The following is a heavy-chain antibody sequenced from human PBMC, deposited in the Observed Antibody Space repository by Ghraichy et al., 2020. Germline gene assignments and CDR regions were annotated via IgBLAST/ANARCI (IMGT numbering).Heavy chain of an antibody. Sequence: SQTLSLTCTVSGDSISSYYWSWIRQPPGKGLEWIGYIYYSGSTNYNPSLKSRVTISVDTSKNQFSLKLSSVTAADTAVYYCARRKYSGYDYPGDAFDIWGQGTMVAVSS. CDR1: GDSISSYY. J-gene: IGHJ3*02. D-gene: IGHD5-12*01. CDR2: IYYSGST. CDR3: ARRKYSGYDYPGDAFDI. V-gene: IGHV4-59*08.